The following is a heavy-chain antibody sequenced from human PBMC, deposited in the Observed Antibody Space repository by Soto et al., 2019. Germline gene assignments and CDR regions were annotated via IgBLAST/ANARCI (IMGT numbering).Heavy chain of an antibody. CDR2: TRNKANSYTT. Sequence: EVQLVESGGGLVQPGGSLRLSCAASGFTFSDHYMDWVRQAPWKGLEWVGRTRNKANSYTTEYAASVKGRFTISRDDSKNSLYLQMNSLKTEDTAVYYCARGIIAAAGYYYYGMDVWGQGTTVTVSS. CDR1: GFTFSDHY. J-gene: IGHJ6*02. D-gene: IGHD6-13*01. V-gene: IGHV3-72*01. CDR3: ARGIIAAAGYYYYGMDV.